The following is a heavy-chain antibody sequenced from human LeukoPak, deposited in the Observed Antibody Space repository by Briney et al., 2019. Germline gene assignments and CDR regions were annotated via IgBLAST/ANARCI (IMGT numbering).Heavy chain of an antibody. J-gene: IGHJ5*02. D-gene: IGHD4-11*01. Sequence: PGGSLRLSCAASGFTFSTYWMTWVRQAPGKGLEWVANIKQDGSEKYFVDSVKGRFSISRDNAKNSLYLQMNSLRAEDTAVYYCARVGGGLHSNYPFWFDPWGQGTLVTVSS. CDR2: IKQDGSEK. CDR3: ARVGGGLHSNYPFWFDP. CDR1: GFTFSTYW. V-gene: IGHV3-7*01.